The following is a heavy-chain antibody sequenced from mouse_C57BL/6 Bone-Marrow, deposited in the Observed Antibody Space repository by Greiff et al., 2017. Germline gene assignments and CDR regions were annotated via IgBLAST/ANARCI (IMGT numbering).Heavy chain of an antibody. V-gene: IGHV1-50*01. Sequence: VQLQQPGAELVKPGASVKLSCKASGYTFTSYWMQWVKQRPGQGLEWIGEIDPSDSYTNYNQKFKGKATLTVDTSSSTAYMQLSRLTSEDSAVYYCARCSSGYYFDYWGQGTTLTVSS. D-gene: IGHD3-2*02. CDR2: IDPSDSYT. J-gene: IGHJ2*01. CDR1: GYTFTSYW. CDR3: ARCSSGYYFDY.